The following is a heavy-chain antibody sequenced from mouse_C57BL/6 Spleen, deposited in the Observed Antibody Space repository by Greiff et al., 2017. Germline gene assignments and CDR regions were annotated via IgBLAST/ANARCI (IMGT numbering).Heavy chain of an antibody. V-gene: IGHV5-4*01. CDR1: GFTFSSYA. J-gene: IGHJ4*01. CDR2: ISDGGSYT. Sequence: EVKLVESGGGLVKPGGSLKLSCAASGFTFSSYAMSWVRQTPEKRLEWVATISDGGSYTYYPDNVKGRFTISRDNTKNNLYLQMSHLKSEDTALYYCARDEEYYYAMGYWGQGTSVTVSS. CDR3: ARDEEYYYAMGY.